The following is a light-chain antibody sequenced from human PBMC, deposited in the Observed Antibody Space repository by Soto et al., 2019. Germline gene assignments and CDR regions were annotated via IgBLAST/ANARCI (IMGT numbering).Light chain of an antibody. Sequence: DIQMTQSPSTLSPSVGDTVTITCRASRSISDWLAWYQQKPGKAPKLLIYKASSLESGVPSRFSGSGSGTEFTLTISSLQPDDFATYYCQQYNSYSAFGQGTKVDIK. V-gene: IGKV1-5*03. CDR3: QQYNSYSA. J-gene: IGKJ1*01. CDR2: KAS. CDR1: RSISDW.